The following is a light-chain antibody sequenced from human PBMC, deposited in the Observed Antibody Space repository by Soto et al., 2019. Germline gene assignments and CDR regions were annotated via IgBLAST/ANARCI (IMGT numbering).Light chain of an antibody. CDR1: QSISDY. Sequence: DIQMTQSPSSLSAFVGDRVTITCRASQSISDYLNWYQQKLGKAPKLLIYAASTLQSGVPSRFSGSGSGTEFTLTISSLQPEDFATYYCQQTYTTPQTFGQGTKLEI. CDR3: QQTYTTPQT. V-gene: IGKV1-39*01. J-gene: IGKJ2*01. CDR2: AAS.